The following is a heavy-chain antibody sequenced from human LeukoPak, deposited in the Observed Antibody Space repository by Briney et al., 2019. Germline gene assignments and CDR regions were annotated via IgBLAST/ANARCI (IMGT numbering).Heavy chain of an antibody. CDR1: GFTFSSYA. Sequence: GRSLRLSCAASGFTFSSYAMHWVRQAPGKGLEWVAVISYDGSNKYYADSVKGRFTISRDNSKNTLYLQMNSLRAEDTAVYYCAKDMSLGGPPPTYYDFWSGYYICYGMDVWGQGTTVTVSS. D-gene: IGHD3-3*01. J-gene: IGHJ6*02. CDR3: AKDMSLGGPPPTYYDFWSGYYICYGMDV. V-gene: IGHV3-30*04. CDR2: ISYDGSNK.